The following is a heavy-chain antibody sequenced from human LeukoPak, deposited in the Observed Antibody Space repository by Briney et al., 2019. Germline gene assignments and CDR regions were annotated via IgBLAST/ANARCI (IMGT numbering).Heavy chain of an antibody. J-gene: IGHJ3*02. CDR2: MNPNSGNT. CDR1: GYTFTSYD. Sequence: ASVKVSCKASGYTFTSYDINWVRQATGQGLEWMGWMNPNSGNTGYAQKFQGRVTMTRNTSISTAYMELSSLRSEDTAVYYCARVSLYYYDSSGEAFDIWGQGTMVTVSS. D-gene: IGHD3-22*01. CDR3: ARVSLYYYDSSGEAFDI. V-gene: IGHV1-8*01.